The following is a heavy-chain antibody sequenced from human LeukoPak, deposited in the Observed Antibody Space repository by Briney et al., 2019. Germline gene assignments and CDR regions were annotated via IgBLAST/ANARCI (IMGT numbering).Heavy chain of an antibody. Sequence: SVKVSCKASGGTFSSYAISWVRQAPGQGLEWMGRIIPIFGIANYAQKFQGRVTITADKSTSTAYMELSSLRSEDTAVYYCAPYGTTGNWFDPWSQGTLVTVSS. CDR2: IIPIFGIA. CDR3: APYGTTGNWFDP. V-gene: IGHV1-69*04. D-gene: IGHD1-14*01. CDR1: GGTFSSYA. J-gene: IGHJ5*02.